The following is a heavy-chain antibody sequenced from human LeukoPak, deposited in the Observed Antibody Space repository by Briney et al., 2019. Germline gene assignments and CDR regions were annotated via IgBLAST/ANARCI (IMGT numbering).Heavy chain of an antibody. CDR2: MKGDGSHI. CDR1: GFTFGNFW. Sequence: GGSLRLSCAASGFTFGNFWMSWVRQAPGRGLQWVASMKGDGSHIYYVDSVKGRFTISRDNARNSLYLQMNSLRAEDTAVYYCVRDWGYDSSGYWQKYFDTWGQGTLVTVSS. CDR3: VRDWGYDSSGYWQKYFDT. V-gene: IGHV3-7*01. J-gene: IGHJ4*02. D-gene: IGHD3-22*01.